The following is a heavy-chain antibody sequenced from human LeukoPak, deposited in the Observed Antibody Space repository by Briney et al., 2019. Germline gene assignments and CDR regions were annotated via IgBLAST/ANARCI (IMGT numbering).Heavy chain of an antibody. CDR3: ARDGSLRFLNWFDP. J-gene: IGHJ5*02. V-gene: IGHV3-48*01. CDR1: GFTFSSYS. D-gene: IGHD3-3*01. Sequence: GGSLRLSCAASGFTFSSYSMNWVRQAPGKGLEWVSYISSSSSTIYYADSVKGRFTISRDNAKNSLYLQMNSLRAEDTAVHYCARDGSLRFLNWFDPWGQGTLVTVSS. CDR2: ISSSSSTI.